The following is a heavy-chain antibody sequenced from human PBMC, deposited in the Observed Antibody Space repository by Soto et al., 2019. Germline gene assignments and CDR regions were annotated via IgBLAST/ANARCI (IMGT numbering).Heavy chain of an antibody. J-gene: IGHJ4*02. D-gene: IGHD4-17*01. Sequence: SETLSLTCAVYGGSFSGYYWSWIRQPPGKGLEWIGEINHSGNTNYNPSLTSRVTILVGTSKSQFSLNLSSVTAADTAVYYCARVRIPGGDYYFDYWGQGTLVTVSS. CDR1: GGSFSGYY. CDR3: ARVRIPGGDYYFDY. V-gene: IGHV4-34*01. CDR2: INHSGNT.